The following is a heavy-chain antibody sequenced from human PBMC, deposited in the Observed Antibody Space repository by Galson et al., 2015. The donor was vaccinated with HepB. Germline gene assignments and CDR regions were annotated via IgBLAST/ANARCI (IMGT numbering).Heavy chain of an antibody. CDR3: ARDGSGRYSLEY. J-gene: IGHJ4*02. CDR2: INPHSGDT. D-gene: IGHD1-26*01. CDR1: GYTFSGYY. Sequence: SVKVSCKASGYTFSGYYMHWVRQAPGQGLEWMGWINPHSGDTNSAQEFQGWVTMTRDTSISTVYMELRRLRSGDTAVYYCARDGSGRYSLEYWGQGTLVTVSS. V-gene: IGHV1-2*04.